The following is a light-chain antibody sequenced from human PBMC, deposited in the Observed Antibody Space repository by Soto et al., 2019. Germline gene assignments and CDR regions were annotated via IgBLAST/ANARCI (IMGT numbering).Light chain of an antibody. CDR1: QSVSSK. J-gene: IGKJ2*01. CDR3: QQYNNRLIT. Sequence: ETVMTHSPATLSVSPGERVTLSCRASQSVSSKLVWYQQKPGQAPRLLIYGASTRATGVPARFSGSGFGTEFTLTISSLQSEDFAVYFCQQYNNRLITFGQGTKLEIK. V-gene: IGKV3-15*01. CDR2: GAS.